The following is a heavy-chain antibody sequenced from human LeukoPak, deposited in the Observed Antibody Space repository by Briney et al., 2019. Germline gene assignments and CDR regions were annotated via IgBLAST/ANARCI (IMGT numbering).Heavy chain of an antibody. Sequence: ASVKVSCKASGYTFTSYYMHWVRQAPGQGLEWMGIINPSGGSTSYAQKFQGRVTMTRDTSTSTVYMELSSLRSEDTAVYYCARASTSCYTGFCYYYYGMDVWGQGTTVTVSS. V-gene: IGHV1-46*01. CDR2: INPSGGST. CDR3: ARASTSCYTGFCYYYYGMDV. J-gene: IGHJ6*02. CDR1: GYTFTSYY. D-gene: IGHD2-2*02.